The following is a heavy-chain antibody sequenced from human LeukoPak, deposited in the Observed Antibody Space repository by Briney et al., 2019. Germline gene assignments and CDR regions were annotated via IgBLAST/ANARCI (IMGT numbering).Heavy chain of an antibody. Sequence: SETLSLTCAVYGGSFSGYYWSWIRQPPGKGLEWIGEINHSGSTNYNPSLKSRVTISVDTSKNQFSLKLSSVTAADTAVYYCARGSWISIDYWGQGTLVTVS. CDR3: ARGSWISIDY. CDR1: GGSFSGYY. CDR2: INHSGST. D-gene: IGHD5-12*01. V-gene: IGHV4-34*01. J-gene: IGHJ4*02.